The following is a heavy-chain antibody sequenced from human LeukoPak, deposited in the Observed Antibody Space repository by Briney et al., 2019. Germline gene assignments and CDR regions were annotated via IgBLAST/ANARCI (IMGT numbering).Heavy chain of an antibody. CDR2: INAGNGNT. CDR1: GYTFTSYY. V-gene: IGHV1-18*04. J-gene: IGHJ4*02. D-gene: IGHD6-13*01. Sequence: ASVKVSCKATGYTFTSYYMHWVRQAPGQGLEWMGWINAGNGNTKYSQKLQGRVTMTTDTSTSTAYMELRSLRSDDTAVYYCARDLMRKQLVPRAVDYWGQGTLVTVSS. CDR3: ARDLMRKQLVPRAVDY.